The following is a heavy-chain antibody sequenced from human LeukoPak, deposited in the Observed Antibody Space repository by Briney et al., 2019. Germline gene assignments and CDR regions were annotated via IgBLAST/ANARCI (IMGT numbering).Heavy chain of an antibody. CDR1: GFTFSSYA. J-gene: IGHJ2*01. CDR3: AKDSPTAVTRGCFDL. CDR2: ISDSGGRT. D-gene: IGHD4-17*01. Sequence: GGSLRLSCAASGFTFSSYAMTWVRQAPGKGLDWVSVISDSGGRTFTADSVKGRFTISRDNSKNMLYLQMNSLRAEDTAVYYCAKDSPTAVTRGCFDLWGRGTLVTVSS. V-gene: IGHV3-23*01.